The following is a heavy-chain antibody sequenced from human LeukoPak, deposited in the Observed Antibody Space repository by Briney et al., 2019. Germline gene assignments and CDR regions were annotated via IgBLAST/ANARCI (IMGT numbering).Heavy chain of an antibody. CDR2: IDWDDDK. J-gene: IGHJ4*02. CDR3: ARMLYGDSVNYFDY. Sequence: SGPALVKPTQTLTLTCTFSGFSLSTSGMCVSWIRQPPGKALDWLALIDWDDDKYYSTSLKTRLTISKDTSKNQVVLTMTNMDPVDTATYYCARMLYGDSVNYFDYWGQGTLVTVSS. V-gene: IGHV2-70*01. CDR1: GFSLSTSGMC. D-gene: IGHD4-17*01.